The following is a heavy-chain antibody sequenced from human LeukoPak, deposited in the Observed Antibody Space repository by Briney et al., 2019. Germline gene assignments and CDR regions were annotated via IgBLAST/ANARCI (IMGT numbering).Heavy chain of an antibody. CDR3: ARAGGTYYYDTSGYYRPDHYFDY. CDR1: GGSISSYY. J-gene: IGHJ4*02. CDR2: IYYSGST. V-gene: IGHV4-59*01. Sequence: PSETLSLTCTVSGGSISSYYWSWIRQPPGKGLEWSGYIYYSGSTNYNPSLKSRVTISVDTSKSQFSLKVSSVTAADTAVYYCARAGGTYYYDTSGYYRPDHYFDYWGQGTLVTVSS. D-gene: IGHD3-22*01.